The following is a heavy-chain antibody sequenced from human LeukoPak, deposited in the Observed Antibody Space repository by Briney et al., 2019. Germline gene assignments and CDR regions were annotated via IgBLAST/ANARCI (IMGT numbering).Heavy chain of an antibody. V-gene: IGHV1-69*01. Sequence: SVTVSCKASGGTFSSYAISWVRQAPGQGPEWMGGIIPIFGTANYAQKFQGRVTITADESTSTAYMELSSLRSEDTAVYYCARAFSQYYDILTGYHSFDYWGQGTLVTVSS. CDR1: GGTFSSYA. D-gene: IGHD3-9*01. CDR3: ARAFSQYYDILTGYHSFDY. J-gene: IGHJ4*02. CDR2: IIPIFGTA.